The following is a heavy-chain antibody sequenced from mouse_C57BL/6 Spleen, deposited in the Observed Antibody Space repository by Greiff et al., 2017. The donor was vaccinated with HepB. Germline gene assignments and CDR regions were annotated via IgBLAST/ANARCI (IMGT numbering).Heavy chain of an antibody. CDR3: TGALLYLDY. J-gene: IGHJ2*01. D-gene: IGHD1-1*01. CDR2: ISSGGDYI. CDR1: GFTFSSYA. Sequence: EVHLVESGEGLVKPGGSLKLSCAASGFTFSSYAMSWVRQTPEKRLEWVAYISSGGDYIDYADTVKGRFTISRDNARNTLYLQMSSLKSEDTAMYYCTGALLYLDYWGQGTTLTVSS. V-gene: IGHV5-9-1*02.